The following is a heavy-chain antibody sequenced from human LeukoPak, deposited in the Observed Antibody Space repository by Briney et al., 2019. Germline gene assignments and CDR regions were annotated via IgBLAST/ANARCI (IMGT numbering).Heavy chain of an antibody. CDR1: GGSMGSYY. J-gene: IGHJ4*02. Sequence: SETLSLTWTVSGGSMGSYYWSWIRQPPGKGLEWIGYIYTSETTNYNPSLKSRVTISVETSKNQFSLKLRSVTAADTAVYYCAGSNITARRRDYFEYWGQGTLVTVSS. V-gene: IGHV4-4*09. CDR3: AGSNITARRRDYFEY. D-gene: IGHD6-6*01. CDR2: IYTSETT.